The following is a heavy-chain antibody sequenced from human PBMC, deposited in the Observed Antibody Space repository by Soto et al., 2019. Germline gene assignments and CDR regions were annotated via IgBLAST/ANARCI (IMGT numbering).Heavy chain of an antibody. D-gene: IGHD1-26*01. J-gene: IGHJ2*01. CDR2: IYIDGRT. Sequence: EMQLVESGGGLVQPGGSLRLSCEASGFTVSSSSMAWVRQAPGKGLDWVSSIYIDGRTYYADSVQGRFTISTDNSKDTLYLQMNSLRADDTAIYYCARHVGFYWYFDLWGRGTLVTVSS. CDR3: ARHVGFYWYFDL. CDR1: GFTVSSSS. V-gene: IGHV3-66*04.